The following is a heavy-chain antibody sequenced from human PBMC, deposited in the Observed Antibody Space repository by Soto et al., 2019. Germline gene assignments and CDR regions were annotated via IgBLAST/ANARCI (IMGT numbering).Heavy chain of an antibody. Sequence: EVQLVESGGGLVQPGTSLRLSCAASGFTFDDYAMHWVRQGPGKGLEWVSGISWHSGDRDYADSVKGRFTISRDNAKNSLYLQMNSLRTEDTALYYCAKGSTGYSSTWFKDWGKGTLVTVSS. CDR1: GFTFDDYA. V-gene: IGHV3-9*01. D-gene: IGHD6-13*01. J-gene: IGHJ4*02. CDR3: AKGSTGYSSTWFKD. CDR2: ISWHSGDR.